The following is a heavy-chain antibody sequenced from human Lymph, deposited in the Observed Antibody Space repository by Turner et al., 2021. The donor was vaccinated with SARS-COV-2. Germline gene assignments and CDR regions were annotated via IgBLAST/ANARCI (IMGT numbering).Heavy chain of an antibody. CDR1: GFTFSSYA. CDR2: MSGSGCST. Sequence: EVQLLESGGGLVQPGGSLRLSCAASGFTFSSYAMSWVRQAPGKGLEWVSTMSGSGCSTYFADSVKGRFTISRDNSKNTLYLQMNSLRAEDTAVYYCAKNEMAMIVVVITLFDYWGQGTLVTVSS. CDR3: AKNEMAMIVVVITLFDY. V-gene: IGHV3-23*01. D-gene: IGHD3-22*01. J-gene: IGHJ4*02.